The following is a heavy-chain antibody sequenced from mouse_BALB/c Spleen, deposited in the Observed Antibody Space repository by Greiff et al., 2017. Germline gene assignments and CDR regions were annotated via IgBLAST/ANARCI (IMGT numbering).Heavy chain of an antibody. CDR3: ARSILYGKGAMDY. CDR1: GFTFSSFG. V-gene: IGHV5-17*02. D-gene: IGHD2-10*02. Sequence: EVKLMESGGGLVQPGGSRKLSCAASGFTFSSFGMHWVRQAPEKGLEWVAYISSGSSTIYYADTVKGRFTISRDNPKNTLFLQMTSLRSEDTAMYYCARSILYGKGAMDYWGQGTSVTVSS. J-gene: IGHJ4*01. CDR2: ISSGSSTI.